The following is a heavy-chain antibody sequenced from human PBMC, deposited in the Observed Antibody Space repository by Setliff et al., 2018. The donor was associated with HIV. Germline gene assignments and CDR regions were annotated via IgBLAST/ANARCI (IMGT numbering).Heavy chain of an antibody. J-gene: IGHJ4*02. D-gene: IGHD5-18*01. Sequence: SETLSLTCSVSGGSISTYHWSWIRQPPWKGLEWIGYIYKSGSTNYSPSLQSRVTISPGTSKNQFSLKLTSVTAADTAVYYCARLSDTAMASFDSWGQGILVTVSS. CDR2: IYKSGST. V-gene: IGHV4-59*08. CDR3: ARLSDTAMASFDS. CDR1: GGSISTYH.